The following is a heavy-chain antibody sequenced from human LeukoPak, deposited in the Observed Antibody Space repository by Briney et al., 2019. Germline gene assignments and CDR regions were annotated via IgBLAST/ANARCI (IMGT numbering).Heavy chain of an antibody. CDR3: ARVVSSGWYRETFDY. Sequence: GSLRLSCAASGFTFSSYAMSWVRQAPGKGLEWIGEIYHSGSTNYNPSLKSRVTISVDKSKNQFSLKLSSVTAADTAVYYCARVVSSGWYRETFDYWGQGTLVTVSS. D-gene: IGHD6-19*01. CDR2: IYHSGST. J-gene: IGHJ4*02. V-gene: IGHV4-4*02. CDR1: GFTFSSYAM.